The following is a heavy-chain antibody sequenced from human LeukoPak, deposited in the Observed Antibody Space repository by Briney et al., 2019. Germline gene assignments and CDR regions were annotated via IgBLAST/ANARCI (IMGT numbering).Heavy chain of an antibody. Sequence: GGSLRLSCAASGFTVSSNYMSWVRQAPGKGLEWVSIIYSGGTTYYADSVQGRFPISRNNSKNTLYLQVNSLRAEDTAVYYCARADSSTYYFDYWGQGTLVTVSS. CDR2: IYSGGTT. V-gene: IGHV3-66*01. J-gene: IGHJ4*02. CDR3: ARADSSTYYFDY. D-gene: IGHD2-2*01. CDR1: GFTVSSNY.